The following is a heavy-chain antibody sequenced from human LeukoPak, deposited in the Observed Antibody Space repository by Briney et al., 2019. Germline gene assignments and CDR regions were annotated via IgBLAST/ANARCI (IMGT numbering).Heavy chain of an antibody. Sequence: PGGSLRLSCAASGFTFSSYSMNWVRQAPGKGLEWVSYISSSSSTIYYADFVKGRFTISRDNAKNSLYLQMNSLSAEDTAVYYCARDLTTVTNWGQGTLVTVSS. CDR3: ARDLTTVTN. CDR1: GFTFSSYS. D-gene: IGHD4-11*01. V-gene: IGHV3-48*01. CDR2: ISSSSSTI. J-gene: IGHJ4*02.